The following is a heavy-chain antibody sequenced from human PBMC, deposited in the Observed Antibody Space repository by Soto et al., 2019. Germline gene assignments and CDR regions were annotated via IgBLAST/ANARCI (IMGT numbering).Heavy chain of an antibody. D-gene: IGHD3-10*01. Sequence: QVQLVQSGAEVKKSGASVKVSCKASGFTLNDFGVSWVRQAPGQGLEWMGWISGYDGNTNFAQKYEGRVTMTIDSSTSTAYMESRNLRSDDTAMYYCAREKWFGQTPFDSWGQGTLVTVSS. CDR2: ISGYDGNT. CDR1: GFTLNDFG. CDR3: AREKWFGQTPFDS. J-gene: IGHJ4*02. V-gene: IGHV1-18*01.